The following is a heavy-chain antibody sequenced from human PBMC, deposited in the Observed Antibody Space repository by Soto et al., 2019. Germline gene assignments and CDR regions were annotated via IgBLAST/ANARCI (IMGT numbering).Heavy chain of an antibody. V-gene: IGHV3-23*01. D-gene: IGHD1-1*01. CDR3: AKDKPGTTSFDY. Sequence: GGSLRLSCAATGFTFSNHAMNWVRQAPGKGLEWVSGISDRGDTTHYADSVKGRFTISRDTSKNTLYLQLNTLRADDTAVYYCAKDKPGTTSFDYWGQGTLVTVSS. CDR1: GFTFSNHA. J-gene: IGHJ4*02. CDR2: ISDRGDTT.